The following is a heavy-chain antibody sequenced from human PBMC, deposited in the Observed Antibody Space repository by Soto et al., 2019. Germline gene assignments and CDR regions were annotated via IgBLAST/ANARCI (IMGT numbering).Heavy chain of an antibody. D-gene: IGHD3-22*01. CDR1: GYTFTSYG. Sequence: ASVKVSCKASGYTFTSYGIRWVRQAPGQGLEWMGWISAYNGNTNYAQKLQGRVTMTTDTSPSTAYMELRSLRSADTAVYYCARDSDYYDSSGYPIFDYWGQGTLVTVSS. V-gene: IGHV1-18*01. CDR3: ARDSDYYDSSGYPIFDY. J-gene: IGHJ4*02. CDR2: ISAYNGNT.